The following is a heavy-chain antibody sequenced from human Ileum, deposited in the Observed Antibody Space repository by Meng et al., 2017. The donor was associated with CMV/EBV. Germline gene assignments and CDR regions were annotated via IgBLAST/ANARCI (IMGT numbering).Heavy chain of an antibody. J-gene: IGHJ4*02. V-gene: IGHV3-15*01. CDR2: IKSKTDGETT. CDR3: TTAYGGSYSS. CDR1: GFLFRNAW. D-gene: IGHD1-26*01. Sequence: EVQLVESGGGLVKPGECLILSCAASGFLFRNAWMSWVRQAAGKGLEWVGRIKSKTDGETTDYASPVKGRFTISRDDSKNTLYLEMNSLKTEDTAIYYCTTAYGGSYSSWGQGTLVTVAS.